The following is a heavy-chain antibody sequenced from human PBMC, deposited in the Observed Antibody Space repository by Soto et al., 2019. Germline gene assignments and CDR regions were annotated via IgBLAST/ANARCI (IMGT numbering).Heavy chain of an antibody. CDR1: GVSFTSHA. CDR2: ISKDGNDE. V-gene: IGHV3-30*03. J-gene: IGHJ4*02. Sequence: QVQLVESGGGVVQPGTSLGLSCVVSGVSFTSHAMHWVRQAPGKGLEWVAGISKDGNDEFYADSVKGRFTISRDNSKNMLYLQITSLETEDTGVYFCATGGILTPGQRGLCDYWGQGTLVTVSS. CDR3: ATGGILTPGQRGLCDY. D-gene: IGHD3-9*01.